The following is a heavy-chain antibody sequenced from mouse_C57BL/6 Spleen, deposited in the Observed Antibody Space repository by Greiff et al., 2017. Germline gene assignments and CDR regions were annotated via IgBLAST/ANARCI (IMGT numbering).Heavy chain of an antibody. CDR2: IDPSDSYT. J-gene: IGHJ1*03. Sequence: QVQLQQPGAELVKPGASVKLSCKASGYTFTSYWMQWVKQRPGQGLEWIGEIDPSDSYTTYNQKFKGKATLTVDTSSSTAYMQLSSLTSEDSAVYYCARRCDGYYLYWYFDVWGTGTTVTVSS. D-gene: IGHD2-3*01. V-gene: IGHV1-50*01. CDR3: ARRCDGYYLYWYFDV. CDR1: GYTFTSYW.